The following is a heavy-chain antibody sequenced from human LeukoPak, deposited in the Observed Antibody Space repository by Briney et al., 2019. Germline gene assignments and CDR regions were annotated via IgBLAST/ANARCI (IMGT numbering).Heavy chain of an antibody. CDR1: GYTFTNNL. V-gene: IGHV1-46*01. J-gene: IGHJ4*02. D-gene: IGHD3-22*01. CDR3: ARLASLYDSSGYYWGDY. CDR2: INPSGDNT. Sequence: ASVKVSCKASGYTFTNNLMHWVRQAPGQGLEWIGIINPSGDNTWYAQKFQGRVTMTRDMATSTDYLEVSSLRSEDTAVYYCARLASLYDSSGYYWGDYWGQGTLVTVSS.